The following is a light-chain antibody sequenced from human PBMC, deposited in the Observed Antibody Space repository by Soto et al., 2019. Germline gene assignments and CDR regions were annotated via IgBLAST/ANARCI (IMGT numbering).Light chain of an antibody. CDR1: QTVGNKY. CDR2: DAS. J-gene: IGKJ4*01. Sequence: EIVLTQSPGTLSLFPGERATLSCRASQTVGNKYLAWYQQKPGQAPRLLIDDASNRATGIPDRFSGTGSGTDFTLTISRLEPEDFAVYYCHQCATSPLTFGGGTKVEI. V-gene: IGKV3-20*01. CDR3: HQCATSPLT.